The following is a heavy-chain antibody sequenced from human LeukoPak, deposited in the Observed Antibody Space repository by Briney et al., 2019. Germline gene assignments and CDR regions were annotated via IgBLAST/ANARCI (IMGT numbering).Heavy chain of an antibody. CDR3: AKDRSHTPAAGFDY. CDR1: GFTFDDFA. V-gene: IGHV3-9*03. Sequence: GGSLRLSCAASGFTFDDFAMHWVRQAPGKGLEWVSGISWNSGTIGYADSVKGRFTISRDNAKKSLYLQMNSLRAEDMALYYCAKDRSHTPAAGFDYWGQGTLVTVSS. D-gene: IGHD6-13*01. J-gene: IGHJ4*02. CDR2: ISWNSGTI.